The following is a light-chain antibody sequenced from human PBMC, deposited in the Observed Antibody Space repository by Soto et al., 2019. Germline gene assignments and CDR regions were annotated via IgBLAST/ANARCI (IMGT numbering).Light chain of an antibody. V-gene: IGKV3-11*01. Sequence: EIVLTQSPATLSLSPGERATLSCRASQSIRTFLAWYQHRPGQAPRLLIYDASDRATGIPVRFSGSGSGTDFTLTISSLEPEDSAFYYCQQYGSSPFTFGPGTKVDIK. CDR2: DAS. CDR1: QSIRTF. CDR3: QQYGSSPFT. J-gene: IGKJ3*01.